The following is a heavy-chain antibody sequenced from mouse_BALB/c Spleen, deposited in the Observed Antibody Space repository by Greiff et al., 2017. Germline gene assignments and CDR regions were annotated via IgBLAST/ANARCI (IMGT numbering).Heavy chain of an antibody. Sequence: QVQLQQSGAELVRPGTSVKVSCKASGYAFTNYLIEWVKQRPGQGLEWIGVINPGSGGTNYNEKFKGKATLTADKSSSTAYMQLSSLTSDDSAVYFCARGDWDEAMDYWGQGTSVTVSS. D-gene: IGHD4-1*01. V-gene: IGHV1-54*01. CDR2: INPGSGGT. CDR3: ARGDWDEAMDY. J-gene: IGHJ4*01. CDR1: GYAFTNYL.